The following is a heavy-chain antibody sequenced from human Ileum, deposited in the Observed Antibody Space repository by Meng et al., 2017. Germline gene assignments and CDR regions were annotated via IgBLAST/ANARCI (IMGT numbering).Heavy chain of an antibody. CDR3: AREPPAAAGTGADY. J-gene: IGHJ4*02. D-gene: IGHD6-13*01. CDR1: GGSISSGGYY. V-gene: IGHV4-31*03. CDR2: IYYSGTT. Sequence: QVQLQESGPGLVKSSQTLSLTCNVSGGSISSGGYYWSWIRQHPGKGLDWIGYIYYSGTTYYNPSLKSRVTISVDTSKNQFSLKLSSVTAADTAVYYCAREPPAAAGTGADYWGQGTLVTVSS.